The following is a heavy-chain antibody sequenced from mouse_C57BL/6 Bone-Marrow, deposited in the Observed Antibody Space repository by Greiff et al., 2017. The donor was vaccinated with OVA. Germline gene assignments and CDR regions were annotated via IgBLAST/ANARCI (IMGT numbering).Heavy chain of an antibody. V-gene: IGHV1-72*01. CDR1: GYTFTSYW. D-gene: IGHD2-2*01. CDR2: IDPNSGGT. J-gene: IGHJ3*01. CDR3: ARLYGYDSWFAY. Sequence: QVQLQQPGAELVKPGASVKLSCKASGYTFTSYWMHWVKQRPGRGLEWIGWIDPNSGGTKYNEKFKSKATLTVDKPSSTAYMQLSSLTSEDSAVYYCARLYGYDSWFAYWGQGTLVTVSA.